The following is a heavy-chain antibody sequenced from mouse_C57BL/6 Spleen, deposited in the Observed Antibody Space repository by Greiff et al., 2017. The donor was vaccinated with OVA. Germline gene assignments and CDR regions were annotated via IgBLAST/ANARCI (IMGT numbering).Heavy chain of an antibody. V-gene: IGHV1-82*01. CDR2: IYPGDGDT. Sequence: QVQLKQSGPELVKPGASVKISCKASGYAFSSSWMNWVKQRPGKGLEWIGRIYPGDGDTNYNGKFKGKATLTADKSSSTAYMQLSSLTSEDSAVYFCARIGGNYGGYFDYWGQGTTLTVSS. J-gene: IGHJ2*01. D-gene: IGHD2-1*01. CDR1: GYAFSSSW. CDR3: ARIGGNYGGYFDY.